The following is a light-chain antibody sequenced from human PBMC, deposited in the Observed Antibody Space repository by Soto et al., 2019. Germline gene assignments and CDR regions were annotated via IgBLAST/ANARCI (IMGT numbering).Light chain of an antibody. V-gene: IGKV1-5*01. CDR2: DAS. CDR3: RQYNAYYT. CDR1: QSISRW. Sequence: DIHMTQSPPTLTASVGERPTISCRASQSISRWLAWYQQQPGKAPQLLIYDASTLQSGVPSRFSGSGSETEFTITIRSLQPDEFASYYCRQYNAYYTFGQGTKVDIK. J-gene: IGKJ2*01.